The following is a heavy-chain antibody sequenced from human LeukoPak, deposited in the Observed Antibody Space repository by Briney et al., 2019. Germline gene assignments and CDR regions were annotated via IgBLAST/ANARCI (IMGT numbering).Heavy chain of an antibody. CDR3: ARRPLDYYYGMDV. Sequence: ASETLSLTCTVSGGSISSYYWSWIRQPPGKGLEWIGYIYYSGSTNYNPSLKSRVTISVDTSKNQFSLKLSSVTAADTAVYYCARRPLDYYYGMDVWGQGTTVTVSS. V-gene: IGHV4-59*08. CDR2: IYYSGST. J-gene: IGHJ6*02. CDR1: GGSISSYY.